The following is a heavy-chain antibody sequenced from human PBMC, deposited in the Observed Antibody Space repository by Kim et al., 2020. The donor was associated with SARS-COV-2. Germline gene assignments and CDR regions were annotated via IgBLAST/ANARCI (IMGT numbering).Heavy chain of an antibody. CDR3: ARDAEGYYYDSSGYFFNY. CDR2: IYSSGGT. Sequence: SETLSLTCTVSGGPISNYYWSWIRQPAGKGLEWIGRIYSSGGTNYNPSLKSRVTMSVDTSKKQFSLKLNSVPAADTAVYYCARDAEGYYYDSSGYFFNYWGQGTLVTVSS. CDR1: GGPISNYY. V-gene: IGHV4-4*07. D-gene: IGHD3-22*01. J-gene: IGHJ4*02.